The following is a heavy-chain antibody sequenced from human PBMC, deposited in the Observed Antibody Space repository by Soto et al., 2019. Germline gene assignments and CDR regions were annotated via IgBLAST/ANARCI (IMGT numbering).Heavy chain of an antibody. Sequence: TGGSLRLSCAASGFTFSNYAMSWVRQAPGKGLEWVSAISGSDGNTYYADSVKGRFTISRDNSKNTLYLQMDSLGAEDTAVYFCAKDFTVTPYYFDYWGQGTLVTVSS. J-gene: IGHJ4*02. CDR3: AKDFTVTPYYFDY. V-gene: IGHV3-23*01. D-gene: IGHD4-17*01. CDR1: GFTFSNYA. CDR2: ISGSDGNT.